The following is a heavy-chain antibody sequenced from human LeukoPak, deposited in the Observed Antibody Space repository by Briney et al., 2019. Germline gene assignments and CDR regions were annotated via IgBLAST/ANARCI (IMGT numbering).Heavy chain of an antibody. CDR2: ISGSGSNT. CDR3: ASHQREPARPDWFDP. V-gene: IGHV3-23*01. Sequence: PGGSLRLSCAASGFTVSSNYMRCVRQAPGKGLERVSAISGSGSNTYYAHSVEGRFTTSRDNSKDTLFLQMSSLRAEDTAVYFCASHQREPARPDWFDPWGQGALVTVSS. CDR1: GFTVSSNY. D-gene: IGHD6-6*01. J-gene: IGHJ5*02.